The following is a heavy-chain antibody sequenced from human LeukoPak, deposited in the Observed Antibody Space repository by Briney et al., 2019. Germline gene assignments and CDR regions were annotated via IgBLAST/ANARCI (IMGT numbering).Heavy chain of an antibody. CDR2: ISSSSSYI. J-gene: IGHJ5*02. V-gene: IGHV3-21*01. CDR3: ARGTWYQT. CDR1: GFTFSSHA. D-gene: IGHD6-13*01. Sequence: GGSLRLSCTPSGFTFSSHAMSWVRQAPGKGLEWVSSISSSSSYIYYADSVKGRFTISRDNAKNSLYLQMNSLRAEDTAVYYCARGTWYQTWGQGTLVTVSS.